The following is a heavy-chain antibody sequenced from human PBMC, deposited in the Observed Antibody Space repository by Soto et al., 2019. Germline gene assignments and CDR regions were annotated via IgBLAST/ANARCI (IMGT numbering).Heavy chain of an antibody. CDR3: VKVPGVDTAMVFGLA. V-gene: IGHV3-64D*08. D-gene: IGHD5-18*01. CDR1: GFTFSSYA. CDR2: ISSNGGST. Sequence: GGSLRLSCSASGFTFSSYAMHWVRQAPGKGLEYVSAISSNGGSTYYADSVKGRFTISRDNSKNTLYLQMSSLRAEDTAVYYCVKVPGVDTAMVFGLAWGQGTLVTVSS. J-gene: IGHJ5*02.